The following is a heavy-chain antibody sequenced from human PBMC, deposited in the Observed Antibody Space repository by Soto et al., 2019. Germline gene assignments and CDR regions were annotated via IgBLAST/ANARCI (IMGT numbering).Heavy chain of an antibody. J-gene: IGHJ6*03. CDR2: ISGSGKNT. CDR3: AKWPVDTCNYYYYFDV. D-gene: IGHD3-22*01. Sequence: EVQLFQSGGGLAKPGGSLRLSCAASGITFRNYAISWVRQVPGKGLEWISSISGSGKNTYYADSVKGRFTMSRDNSRSTLYLQMNGLIAEDTAAYYCAKWPVDTCNYYYYFDVWGKGTAVTVSS. CDR1: GITFRNYA. V-gene: IGHV3-23*01.